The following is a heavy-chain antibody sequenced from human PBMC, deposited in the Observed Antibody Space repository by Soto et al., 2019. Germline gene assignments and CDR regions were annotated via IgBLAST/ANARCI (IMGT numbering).Heavy chain of an antibody. CDR2: INAGNGNT. J-gene: IGHJ6*02. D-gene: IGHD3-10*01. CDR1: GYTFTSYA. CDR3: AIAPGSGGMDV. V-gene: IGHV1-3*01. Sequence: QVQLVQSGAEVKKPGASVKVSCKASGYTFTSYAIHWVRQAPGQRLEWMRWINAGNGNTNYSQKFQGRVTITRDTSASTAYMGLSSLRYDDTVVYYCAIAPGSGGMDVWGQGNTVTVSS.